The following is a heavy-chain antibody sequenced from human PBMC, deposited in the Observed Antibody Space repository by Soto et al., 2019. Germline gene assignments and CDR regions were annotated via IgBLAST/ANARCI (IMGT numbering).Heavy chain of an antibody. Sequence: QVQLVESGGGVVQPGRSLRLSCAASGFTFSSYGMHWVRQAPGKGLEWVAVIWYDGSNKYYADSVKGRFTISRDNSKNTLYLQMNSLRAEDKAVYYCAREGSSGWYVVEYFQHWGQGTLVTVSS. CDR1: GFTFSSYG. J-gene: IGHJ1*01. D-gene: IGHD6-19*01. V-gene: IGHV3-33*01. CDR2: IWYDGSNK. CDR3: AREGSSGWYVVEYFQH.